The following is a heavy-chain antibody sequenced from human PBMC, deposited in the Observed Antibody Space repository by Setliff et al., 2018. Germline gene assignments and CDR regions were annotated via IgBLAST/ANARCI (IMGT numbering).Heavy chain of an antibody. V-gene: IGHV4-59*08. CDR3: ASNPFNSGPPYYFDY. Sequence: SETLSLTCTVSGDSISSYYWSWIRQPPGKGLEWIGYIYYSGSTNYNPSLKSRVTISVDTSKNQFSLKLGSVIVADTAVYYCASNPFNSGPPYYFDYWGQGTLVTVSS. CDR1: GDSISSYY. CDR2: IYYSGST. J-gene: IGHJ4*02. D-gene: IGHD6-19*01.